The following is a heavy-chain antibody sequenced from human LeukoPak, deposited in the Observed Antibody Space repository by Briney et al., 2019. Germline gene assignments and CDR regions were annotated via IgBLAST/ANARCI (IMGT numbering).Heavy chain of an antibody. J-gene: IGHJ5*02. D-gene: IGHD3-10*01. Sequence: GASVKVSCKASGYTFTGYYMHWVRQAPGQGLEWMGWISAYNGNTNYAQKLQGRVTMTTDTSTSTAYMELRSLRSDDTAVYYCARDGPYGSGSVGSPNWFDPWGQGTLVTVSS. V-gene: IGHV1-18*04. CDR3: ARDGPYGSGSVGSPNWFDP. CDR2: ISAYNGNT. CDR1: GYTFTGYY.